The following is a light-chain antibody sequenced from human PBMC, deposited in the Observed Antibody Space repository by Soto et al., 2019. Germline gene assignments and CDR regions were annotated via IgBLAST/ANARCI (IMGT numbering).Light chain of an antibody. J-gene: IGLJ3*02. CDR2: DNN. CDR1: SSKIGNNY. V-gene: IGLV1-51*01. CDR3: GTWDSSLSAGV. Sequence: QSVLTQPPSVSAATGQKVTISCSGSSSKIGNNYVSWYQQLPGTAPKLLIYDNNKRPSGIPDRFSGSKSGTSATLGITGLQTGDEADYYCGTWDSSLSAGVFGGGTKLTVL.